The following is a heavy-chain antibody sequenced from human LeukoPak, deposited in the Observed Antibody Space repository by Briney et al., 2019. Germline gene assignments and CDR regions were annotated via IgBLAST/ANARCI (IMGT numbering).Heavy chain of an antibody. J-gene: IGHJ5*02. CDR1: GASISGHY. V-gene: IGHV4-59*11. CDR3: VKVGYGSGTWGWFDP. Sequence: SETLSLTCNVSGASISGHYWSWLRQSPGKGLECIGYIYSGSVDYNPSHKSRATISGDASKNQVSLILKSVTTADTAIYYCVKVGYGSGTWGWFDPWGQGILVTVST. D-gene: IGHD3-10*01. CDR2: IYSGSV.